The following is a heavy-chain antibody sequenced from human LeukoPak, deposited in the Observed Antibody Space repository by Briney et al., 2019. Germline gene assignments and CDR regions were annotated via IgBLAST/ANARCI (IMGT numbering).Heavy chain of an antibody. D-gene: IGHD6-6*01. CDR1: GFTFSSYS. V-gene: IGHV3-21*01. CDR2: ISSSSSYI. Sequence: GGSLRLSCAASGFTFSSYSMNWVRQAPGKGLEWVSSISSSSSYIYYADSVKGRFTISRDNAKNSLYMQMNSLRAEDTAVYYCASDQGNSSSEPHGVLDYWGQGTLVTVSS. CDR3: ASDQGNSSSEPHGVLDY. J-gene: IGHJ4*02.